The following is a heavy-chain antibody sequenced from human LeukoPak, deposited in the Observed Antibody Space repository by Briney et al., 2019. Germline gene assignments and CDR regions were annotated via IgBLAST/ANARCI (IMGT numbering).Heavy chain of an antibody. D-gene: IGHD3-22*01. J-gene: IGHJ4*02. CDR2: ISGRGDST. CDR3: AREHLPITMVVVVPYYFGY. Sequence: GGSLRLSCAASGFTFTRYAMSWVRQAPGKGLEWVSDISGRGDSTYFADSVKGRFTISRDNSKNTLYLQMNSLRAEDTAVYYCAREHLPITMVVVVPYYFGYWGQGTLVTVSS. CDR1: GFTFTRYA. V-gene: IGHV3-23*01.